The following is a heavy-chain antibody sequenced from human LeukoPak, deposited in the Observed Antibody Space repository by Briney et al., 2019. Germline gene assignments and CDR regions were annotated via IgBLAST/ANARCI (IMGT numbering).Heavy chain of an antibody. D-gene: IGHD2-8*02. V-gene: IGHV1-3*01. Sequence: ASVKVSCKASGYTFTSYAMHWVRQAPGQRLEWMGWINAGNGNTKYSQKFQGRVTITRDTSASTAYMELSSLRSEDTAVYYCARDLSGGGFDDYWGQGTLVTVSS. CDR1: GYTFTSYA. CDR2: INAGNGNT. CDR3: ARDLSGGGFDDY. J-gene: IGHJ4*02.